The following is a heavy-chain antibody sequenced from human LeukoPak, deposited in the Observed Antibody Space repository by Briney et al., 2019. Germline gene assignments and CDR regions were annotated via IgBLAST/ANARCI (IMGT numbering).Heavy chain of an antibody. J-gene: IGHJ4*02. CDR1: GGSLSSYY. D-gene: IGHD6-13*01. CDR3: GRQIASAGTAGFDF. CDR2: IYSTGST. Sequence: SETLSLTRIVSGGSLSSYYWSWIRQPAGKGLEWVGRIYSTGSTNYNPSLQSRVTMPVDTSKNQFFLRLRSVNGADKAVYYCGRQIASAGTAGFDFWRRGALVTVSS. V-gene: IGHV4-4*07.